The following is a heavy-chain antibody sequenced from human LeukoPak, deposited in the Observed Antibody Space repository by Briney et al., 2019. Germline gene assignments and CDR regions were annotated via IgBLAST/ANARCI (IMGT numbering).Heavy chain of an antibody. D-gene: IGHD3-9*01. CDR2: GHYTGSI. J-gene: IGHJ4*02. V-gene: IGHV4-59*12. Sequence: PSETLSLTCTVSGGSISSFYWSWLRQPPGKGLEWIGYGHYTGSINYNPSLKSRVTVSVDTSMNQFSLKLSSVTAADTAVYYCARDRYDFLTGYYLGPFDYWGQGTLVTVSA. CDR1: GGSISSFY. CDR3: ARDRYDFLTGYYLGPFDY.